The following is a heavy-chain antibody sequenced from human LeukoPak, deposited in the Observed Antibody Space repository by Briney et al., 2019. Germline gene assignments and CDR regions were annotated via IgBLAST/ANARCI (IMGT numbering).Heavy chain of an antibody. CDR1: GGSFSGYY. CDR2: INHSGST. Sequence: PSETLSLTCAVYGGSFSGYYWSWIRQPPGKGLEWIGEINHSGSTNYNPSHKSRVTISVDTSKNQFSLKLSSVTAADTAVYYCARGLGSGRDYWGQGTLVTVSS. J-gene: IGHJ4*02. CDR3: ARGLGSGRDY. V-gene: IGHV4-34*01. D-gene: IGHD3-10*01.